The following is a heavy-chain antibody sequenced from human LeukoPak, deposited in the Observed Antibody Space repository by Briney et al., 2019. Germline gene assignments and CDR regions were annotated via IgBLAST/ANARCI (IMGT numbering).Heavy chain of an antibody. Sequence: SETLSLTCTVSGGSISSSTHYWGWIRQPPGKGLEWIGNIYYRGSTYYNPSLKSRVTISVDTSKNQFSLKLSSVTAADTAVYYCARSPGSYYYDSSGYYLFDYWGQGTLVTASS. J-gene: IGHJ4*02. CDR3: ARSPGSYYYDSSGYYLFDY. V-gene: IGHV4-39*01. CDR2: IYYRGST. CDR1: GGSISSSTHY. D-gene: IGHD3-22*01.